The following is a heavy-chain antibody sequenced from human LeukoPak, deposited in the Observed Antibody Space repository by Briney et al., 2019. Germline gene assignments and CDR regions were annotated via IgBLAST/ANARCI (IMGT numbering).Heavy chain of an antibody. CDR1: GGSISSYY. D-gene: IGHD4-17*01. V-gene: IGHV4-4*07. J-gene: IGHJ4*02. Sequence: SETLSLTCTVSGGSISSYYWSWIRQPAGKGLEWIGRIYTSGSTNYNPSLQSRVTISVDTSKNQFSLKLTSVTAADTAVYYCARLKDHGDSDYWGQGTRVTVSS. CDR2: IYTSGST. CDR3: ARLKDHGDSDY.